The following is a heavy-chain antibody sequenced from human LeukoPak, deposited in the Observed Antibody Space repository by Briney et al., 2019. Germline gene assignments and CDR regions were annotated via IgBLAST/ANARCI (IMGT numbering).Heavy chain of an antibody. CDR3: AREYCSGGSCYWFDP. D-gene: IGHD2-15*01. CDR1: GFTVSSNY. J-gene: IGHJ5*02. CDR2: IYSGGST. Sequence: GGSLRLSCAASGFTVSSNYMSWVRQAPGKGLEWVSVIYSGGSTYYADSVKGRFTISRDNSKNTLYLQMNSLRAEDTAVYYCAREYCSGGSCYWFDPWGQGTLVTVPS. V-gene: IGHV3-66*01.